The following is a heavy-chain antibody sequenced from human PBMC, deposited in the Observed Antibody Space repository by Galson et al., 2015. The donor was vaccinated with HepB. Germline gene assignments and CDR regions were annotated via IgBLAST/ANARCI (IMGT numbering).Heavy chain of an antibody. V-gene: IGHV1-18*04. J-gene: IGHJ5*02. D-gene: IGHD2-2*01. CDR2: ISAYNGNT. Sequence: SCKASGYTFTSYGISWVRQAPGQGLEWMGWISAYNGNTNYAQKLQGRVTMTTDTSTSTAYMELRSLRSDDTAVYYCARGRELGYCSSTSCSPPLNWFDPRGQGTLVTVSS. CDR1: GYTFTSYG. CDR3: ARGRELGYCSSTSCSPPLNWFDP.